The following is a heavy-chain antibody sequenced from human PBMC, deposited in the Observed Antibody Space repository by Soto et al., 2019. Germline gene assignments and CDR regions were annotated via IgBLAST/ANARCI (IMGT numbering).Heavy chain of an antibody. D-gene: IGHD2-2*01. CDR2: IVVGSGST. CDR1: GFTFTSSA. Sequence: ASVKVSCKASGFTFTSSAVQWVRQARGQRLEWIGWIVVGSGSTNFAQKFHERVTITRDMSTNTVYMELSSLTSEDTAVYYCAGLGSTAAALCGPGTLVTVSS. J-gene: IGHJ4*02. CDR3: AGLGSTAAAL. V-gene: IGHV1-58*01.